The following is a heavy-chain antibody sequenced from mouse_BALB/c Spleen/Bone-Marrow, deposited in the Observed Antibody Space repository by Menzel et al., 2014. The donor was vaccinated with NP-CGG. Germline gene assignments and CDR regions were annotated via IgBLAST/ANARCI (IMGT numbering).Heavy chain of an antibody. Sequence: QLRRSGAELASPGASVQISCKASGYTFTSYWMHWVKQRPGQGLEWIGYINPSTGYTGYNQKFNDKATLTADKSSSTAYMQLSSLTSKDSAVYYCARGNPLYAMDYWGQGTSVTVSS. V-gene: IGHV1-4*01. CDR3: ARGNPLYAMDY. J-gene: IGHJ4*01. D-gene: IGHD2-1*01. CDR1: GYTFTSYW. CDR2: INPSTGYT.